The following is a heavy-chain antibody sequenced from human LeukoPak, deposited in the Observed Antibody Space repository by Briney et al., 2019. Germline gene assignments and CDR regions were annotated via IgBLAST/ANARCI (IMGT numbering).Heavy chain of an antibody. J-gene: IGHJ4*02. CDR3: AKSRLYSSGSADC. CDR2: ISSDGTNK. Sequence: GGSLRLSCAASGFTFSAFGMHWVRPAPGKGLEWVAVISSDGTNKYYTDSVKCRFTISRDNSKLTLYMLMNSLRAEYTSVYSCAKSRLYSSGSADCWGQGTLVSVSS. V-gene: IGHV3-30*18. D-gene: IGHD6-19*01. CDR1: GFTFSAFG.